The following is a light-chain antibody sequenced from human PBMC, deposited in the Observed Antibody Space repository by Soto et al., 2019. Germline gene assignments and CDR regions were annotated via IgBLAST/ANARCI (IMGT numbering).Light chain of an antibody. Sequence: DIQMTQSPSSLSAFVGDRVTITCRASQTIIRYLNWYQQKPGRAPNLLIYAASSLQSGVPSRFSGSGSGTEFTLTITSLQPEDFVTYYCQQSYSTLFTFGPGTKVEIK. V-gene: IGKV1-39*01. CDR3: QQSYSTLFT. CDR1: QTIIRY. CDR2: AAS. J-gene: IGKJ3*01.